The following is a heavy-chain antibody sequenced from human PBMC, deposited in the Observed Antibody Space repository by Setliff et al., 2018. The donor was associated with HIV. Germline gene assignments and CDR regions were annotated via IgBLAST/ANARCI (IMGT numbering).Heavy chain of an antibody. V-gene: IGHV4-34*01. Sequence: PSETLSLTCAVYGGSFSGDYWVWIRQSPGKGLEWTGDISQTRSTNYDPSLKSRVTISLDTSKNQLSLKLTSVSAADTAVYYCARGRLRTVTSLIKKRASYTWLDPWGQGTLVTVS. CDR2: ISQTRST. J-gene: IGHJ5*02. D-gene: IGHD3-16*01. CDR3: ARGRLRTVTSLIKKRASYTWLDP. CDR1: GGSFSGDY.